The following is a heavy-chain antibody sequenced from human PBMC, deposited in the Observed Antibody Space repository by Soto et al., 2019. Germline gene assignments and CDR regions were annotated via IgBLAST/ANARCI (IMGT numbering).Heavy chain of an antibody. CDR2: ISSSSSTI. CDR3: ARETGYSMGWRKTDSFDI. D-gene: IGHD6-19*01. J-gene: IGHJ3*02. Sequence: GGSLRLSCAASGFTFSSYSMNWVRQAPGKGLEWVSYISSSSSTIYYADSVKGRFTISRDNAKNSLYLQMNSLRDEDTAVYYCARETGYSMGWRKTDSFDIWGQGTMVTVSS. CDR1: GFTFSSYS. V-gene: IGHV3-48*02.